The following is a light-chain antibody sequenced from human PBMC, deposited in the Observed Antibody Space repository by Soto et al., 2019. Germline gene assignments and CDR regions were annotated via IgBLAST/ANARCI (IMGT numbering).Light chain of an antibody. CDR1: SSDVGSYTF. J-gene: IGLJ2*01. CDR2: DVN. V-gene: IGLV2-8*01. CDR3: SSYAGNNNVV. Sequence: QSALTQPPSASGSPGQSVTISCTGTSSDVGSYTFVSWYQQYPGKAPKVLIYDVNKRPSGVPDRFSGSKSGNTASLTVSGLQSDDEADYFCSSYAGNNNVVFSGGTKLTVL.